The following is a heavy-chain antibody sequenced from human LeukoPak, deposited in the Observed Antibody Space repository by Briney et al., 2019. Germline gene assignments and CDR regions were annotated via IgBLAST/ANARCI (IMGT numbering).Heavy chain of an antibody. D-gene: IGHD2-8*01. Sequence: GGSLRLSCAPSGFTFSTYTMNWVRQVPGKGLVWVSHINNDGSSTSYADSVKGRFTISRDNAKNTLYLQMNSLRDEDTAVYYCARVRGGDTKDFDYWGQGTLVTVSS. J-gene: IGHJ4*02. CDR1: GFTFSTYT. V-gene: IGHV3-74*01. CDR3: ARVRGGDTKDFDY. CDR2: INNDGSST.